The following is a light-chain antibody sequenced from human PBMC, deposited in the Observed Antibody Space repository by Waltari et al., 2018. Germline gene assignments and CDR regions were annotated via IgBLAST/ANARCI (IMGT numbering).Light chain of an antibody. CDR2: DGS. CDR1: SSDVGNYNV. CDR3: CSYAGGTTYV. J-gene: IGLJ1*01. V-gene: IGLV2-23*01. Sequence: QPALTQPASVSGSPGQSITLSCTGTSSDVGNYNVVSWYQQYPGQAPKFIIYDGSEGPSGVSNRVSGSKSGNTASLTISGLQAEDEADYYCCSYAGGTTYVFGTGTKVTVL.